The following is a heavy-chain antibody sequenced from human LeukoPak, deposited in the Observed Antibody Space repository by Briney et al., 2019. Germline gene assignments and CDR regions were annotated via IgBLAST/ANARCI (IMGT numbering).Heavy chain of an antibody. CDR2: ISYDGSNK. CDR3: AKGPTVVMMVY. Sequence: GGSLRLSCAASGFTFSSYGMHWVRQAPGKGLEWVAVISYDGSNKYYADSVKGRFTISRDNSKNTLYLQMNSLRAEDTAVYYCAKGPTVVMMVYWGQGTLVTASS. V-gene: IGHV3-30*18. J-gene: IGHJ4*02. D-gene: IGHD4-23*01. CDR1: GFTFSSYG.